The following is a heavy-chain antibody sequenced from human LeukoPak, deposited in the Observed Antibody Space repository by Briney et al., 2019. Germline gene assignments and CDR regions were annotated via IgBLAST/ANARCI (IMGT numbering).Heavy chain of an antibody. Sequence: SETLSLTCAVSGGSFSGYYWSWIRQPSGKGLEWIGEINHSGSTNYNPSLKSRVTISVDTSKNQFSLKLSSVTAADTAVYYCARAPLGGSSWYLDYYYYGMDVWGQGTTATVSS. CDR2: INHSGST. V-gene: IGHV4-34*01. D-gene: IGHD6-13*01. CDR3: ARAPLGGSSWYLDYYYYGMDV. J-gene: IGHJ6*02. CDR1: GGSFSGYY.